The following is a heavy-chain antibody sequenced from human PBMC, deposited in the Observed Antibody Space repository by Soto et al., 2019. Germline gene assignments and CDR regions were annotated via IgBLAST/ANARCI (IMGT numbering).Heavy chain of an antibody. CDR1: GGTFSSYA. J-gene: IGHJ6*02. Sequence: QVQLVQSGAEVKKPGSSVKVSCKASGGTFSSYAISWVRQAPGQGLEWMGGIIPIFGTANYAQKFQGRVTITADESPSTAYMELSSLRSEDTAVYYCASAKATTGPVGWDYYGMDVWGQGTTFTVSS. CDR2: IIPIFGTA. V-gene: IGHV1-69*12. D-gene: IGHD4-17*01. CDR3: ASAKATTGPVGWDYYGMDV.